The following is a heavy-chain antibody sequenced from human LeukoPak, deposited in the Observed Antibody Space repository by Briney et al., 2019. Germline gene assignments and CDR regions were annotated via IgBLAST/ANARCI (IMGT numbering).Heavy chain of an antibody. D-gene: IGHD3-3*02. CDR3: ARDRLGPSFSVSHFDL. Sequence: LAGGSLRLSCATSGFTFVDYGLSWVRRAPGKGLEWLCAINYNGAITDYADSVKGRFTISRDNAKNSLYLRMDSLRAEDTALYYCARDRLGPSFSVSHFDLWGQGTLVTVSS. CDR2: INYNGAIT. V-gene: IGHV3-20*04. CDR1: GFTFVDYG. J-gene: IGHJ4*02.